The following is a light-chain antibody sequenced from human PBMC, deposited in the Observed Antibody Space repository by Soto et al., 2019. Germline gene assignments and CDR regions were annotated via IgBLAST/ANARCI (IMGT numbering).Light chain of an antibody. CDR1: RSVGNR. J-gene: IGKJ1*01. CDR3: QQCSTDPVT. CDR2: DGS. V-gene: IGKV1-5*01. Sequence: DIQMTQSPSTLSASVGDRVIITCRASRSVGNRLAWYQQKPGKAPKVLIFDGSTLLSGVPSRFSGSGSGTEFSLTISSLQPDDFATYYCQQCSTDPVTFGQGTKVEVK.